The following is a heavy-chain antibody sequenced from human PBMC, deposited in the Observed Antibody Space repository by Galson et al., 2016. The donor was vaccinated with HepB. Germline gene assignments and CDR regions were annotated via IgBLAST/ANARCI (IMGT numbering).Heavy chain of an antibody. Sequence: CKASGFTFTGYGISWVRQAPGQGLERLGWIIVYDGNTNYAQNFQGRLTMTTDTSTSTAYLELRRLRYDDTAIYYCARDYGGTWYDYWGQGTQVTVSS. CDR2: IIVYDGNT. CDR3: ARDYGGTWYDY. V-gene: IGHV1-18*01. D-gene: IGHD6-13*01. CDR1: GFTFTGYG. J-gene: IGHJ4*02.